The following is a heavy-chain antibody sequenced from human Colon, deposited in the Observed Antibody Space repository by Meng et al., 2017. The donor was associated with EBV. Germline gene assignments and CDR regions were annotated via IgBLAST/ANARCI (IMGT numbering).Heavy chain of an antibody. V-gene: IGHV4-4*02. D-gene: IGHD1-1*01. CDR2: IFHSGLT. Sequence: QVRLQGAGPGLVKPSEPLSLTCAVSGGSISSSNWWGWVRQSPEKGLEWIGEIFHSGLTNYNPSLQSRVTISVDKSKNQFSLEVTSVTAADTAIYYCMRDLLVLEKNEVWGRGTLVTVSS. CDR3: MRDLLVLEKNEV. CDR1: GGSISSSNW. J-gene: IGHJ2*01.